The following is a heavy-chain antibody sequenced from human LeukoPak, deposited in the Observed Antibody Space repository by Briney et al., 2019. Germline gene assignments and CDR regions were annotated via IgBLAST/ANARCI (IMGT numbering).Heavy chain of an antibody. CDR2: IYYSGST. V-gene: IGHV4-31*03. Sequence: SETLSLTCTVSGGSISSGGYYWSWIRQHPGKGLEWIGYIYYSGSTYYNPSLKSRVTMSVDTSKNQFSLKLSSVTAADTAVYYCARSWYYYDSSGYPFDYWGQGTLVTVSS. CDR3: ARSWYYYDSSGYPFDY. D-gene: IGHD3-22*01. J-gene: IGHJ4*02. CDR1: GGSISSGGYY.